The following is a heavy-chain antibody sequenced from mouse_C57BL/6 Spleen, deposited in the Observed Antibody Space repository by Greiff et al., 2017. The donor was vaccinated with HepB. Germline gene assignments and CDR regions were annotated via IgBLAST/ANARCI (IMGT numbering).Heavy chain of an antibody. CDR3: ASPYDYDFAY. D-gene: IGHD2-4*01. CDR1: GYTFTSYW. J-gene: IGHJ3*01. V-gene: IGHV1-50*01. Sequence: QVQLKQPGAELVKPGASVKLSCKASGYTFTSYWMQWVKQRPGQGLEWIGEIDPSDSYTNYNQKFKGKATLTVDTSSSTAYMQLSSLTSEDSAVYYCASPYDYDFAYRGQGTLVTVSA. CDR2: IDPSDSYT.